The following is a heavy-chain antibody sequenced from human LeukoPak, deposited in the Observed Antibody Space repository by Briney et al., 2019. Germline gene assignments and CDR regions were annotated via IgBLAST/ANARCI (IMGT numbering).Heavy chain of an antibody. CDR3: ARSDKHYYDSSGYSR. D-gene: IGHD3-22*01. CDR2: IYYSGST. CDR1: GGSISSYY. V-gene: IGHV4-59*01. J-gene: IGHJ4*02. Sequence: PSETLSLTCTVSGGSISSYYWSWIRQPPGKGLEWIGYIYYSGSTNYNPSLKSRVTISVDTSKNQFSLKLSSVTAAGTAVYYCARSDKHYYDSSGYSRWGQGTLVTVSS.